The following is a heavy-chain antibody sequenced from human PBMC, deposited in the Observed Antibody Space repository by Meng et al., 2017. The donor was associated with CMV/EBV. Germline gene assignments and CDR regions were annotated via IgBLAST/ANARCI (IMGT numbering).Heavy chain of an antibody. D-gene: IGHD3-22*01. V-gene: IGHV3-7*01. CDR3: EIERDRVLVVARGFDAFDN. Sequence: GESLKISCAASGFTFSSYWMSWVRQAPGKGLEWVANIKQDGSEKYYVDSVKGRFTTSRDNAKNSLYLQKNSLRAEGTAVYSFEIERDRVLVVARGFDAFDNWGQGTMVTVSS. J-gene: IGHJ3*02. CDR2: IKQDGSEK. CDR1: GFTFSSYW.